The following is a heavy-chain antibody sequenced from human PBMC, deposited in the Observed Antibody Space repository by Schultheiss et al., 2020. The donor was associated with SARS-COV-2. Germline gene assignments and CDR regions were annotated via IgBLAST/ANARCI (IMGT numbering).Heavy chain of an antibody. CDR3: ARDSASSTSWPYYYYYYGMDV. V-gene: IGHV4-59*01. CDR2: MSDSGST. J-gene: IGHJ6*02. CDR1: GGSFSGYY. D-gene: IGHD2-2*01. Sequence: SETLSLTCAVYGGSFSGYYWGWIRQPPGKGLEWLGYMSDSGSTNYNPSLKSRVTISVDTSKNQFSLKLSSVTAADTAVYYCARDSASSTSWPYYYYYYGMDVWGQGTTVTVSS.